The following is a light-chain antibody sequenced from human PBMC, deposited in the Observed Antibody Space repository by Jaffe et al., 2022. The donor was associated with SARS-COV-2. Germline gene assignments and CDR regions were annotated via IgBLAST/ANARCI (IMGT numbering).Light chain of an antibody. CDR3: ETWDSLSWV. V-gene: IGLV4-60*03. CDR2: LEGSGSY. J-gene: IGLJ3*02. CDR1: SGHSSYI. Sequence: QPVLTQSSSASASLGSSVKLTCTLSSGHSSYIIAWHQQQPGKAPRYLMKLEGSGSYNKGSGVPDRFSGSSSGADRYLTISNLQSEDEADYYCETWDSLSWVFGGGTKLTVL.